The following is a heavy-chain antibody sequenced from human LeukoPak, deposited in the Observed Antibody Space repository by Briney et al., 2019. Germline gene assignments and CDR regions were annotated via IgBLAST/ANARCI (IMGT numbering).Heavy chain of an antibody. CDR3: ATLGGYPGKETLNLADY. Sequence: SVKVSCKASGGTFSSYAISWVRQAPGQGLEWMGGVIPIFGTANYAQKFQGRVTITADESTSTAYMELSSLRSEDTAVYYCATLGGYPGKETLNLADYWGQGTLVTVSS. CDR1: GGTFSSYA. D-gene: IGHD5-12*01. CDR2: VIPIFGTA. J-gene: IGHJ4*02. V-gene: IGHV1-69*13.